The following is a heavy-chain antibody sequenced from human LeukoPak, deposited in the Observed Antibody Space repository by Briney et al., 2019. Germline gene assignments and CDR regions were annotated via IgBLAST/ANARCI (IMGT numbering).Heavy chain of an antibody. CDR1: GFTFSSYA. CDR3: AELGITMIGGV. CDR2: ITDTGGTT. V-gene: IGHV3-23*01. J-gene: IGHJ6*04. Sequence: GSLRLSCSASGFTFSSYAMSWVRQAPGKGLEWVSSITDTGGTTYYSDSVKGRFTISRDNSKNTFYLQMNSLRAEDTAVYYCAELGITMIGGVWGKGTTVTISS. D-gene: IGHD3-10*02.